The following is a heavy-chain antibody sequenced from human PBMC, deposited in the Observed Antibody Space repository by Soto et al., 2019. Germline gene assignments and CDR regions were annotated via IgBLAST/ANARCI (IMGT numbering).Heavy chain of an antibody. Sequence: PSETLSLTSIVSGESISSSSYYWGWIRQPPGKGLEWIGSIYYSGRTYYNPSFKSRVTISIGTSKNQFSLKLSSVTATDTAVYYCARQRTTVVTQAYFDHWGQGALVTVSS. V-gene: IGHV4-39*01. J-gene: IGHJ4*02. D-gene: IGHD2-21*02. CDR2: IYYSGRT. CDR3: ARQRTTVVTQAYFDH. CDR1: GESISSSSYY.